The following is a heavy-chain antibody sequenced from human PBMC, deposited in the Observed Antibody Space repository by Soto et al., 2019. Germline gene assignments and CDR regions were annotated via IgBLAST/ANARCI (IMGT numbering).Heavy chain of an antibody. J-gene: IGHJ4*02. Sequence: LRLSCVASGYTFAGYCMYWVRQAPGKGLEWVSGIGPKGGNIAYADSFKGRFTISRANANNALYLQMSSLRLSDTAFYFCAKDDYWGQGTLVTV. V-gene: IGHV3-9*01. CDR2: IGPKGGNI. CDR3: AKDDY. CDR1: GYTFAGYC.